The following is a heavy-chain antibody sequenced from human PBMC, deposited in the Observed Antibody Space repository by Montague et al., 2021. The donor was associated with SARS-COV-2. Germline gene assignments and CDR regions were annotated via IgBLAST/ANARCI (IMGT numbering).Heavy chain of an antibody. CDR2: INHSGST. D-gene: IGHD6-13*01. V-gene: IGHV4-34*01. CDR1: GGSFSGYY. Sequence: SETLSLTCAVYGGSFSGYYWSWIRQPPGKGLEWIGEINHSGSTNYNPSLKSPVTISVDTSKNQFSLKLSSVTAADTAVYYCARSGYSSSWYGFRSWFDPWGQGTLGTVSS. CDR3: ARSGYSSSWYGFRSWFDP. J-gene: IGHJ5*02.